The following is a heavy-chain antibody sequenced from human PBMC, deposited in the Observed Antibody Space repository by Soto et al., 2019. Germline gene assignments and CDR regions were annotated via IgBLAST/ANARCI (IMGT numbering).Heavy chain of an antibody. J-gene: IGHJ6*02. Sequence: GGSLRLSCAASGFTFSSYSMNWVRQAPGKGLEWVSSISSSSSYIYYADSVKGRFTISRDNAKNSLYLQMNSLRAEDTAVYYCARGVYSGWDTRPFYGMDVWGQGTTVTVSS. V-gene: IGHV3-21*01. CDR2: ISSSSSYI. D-gene: IGHD6-19*01. CDR1: GFTFSSYS. CDR3: ARGVYSGWDTRPFYGMDV.